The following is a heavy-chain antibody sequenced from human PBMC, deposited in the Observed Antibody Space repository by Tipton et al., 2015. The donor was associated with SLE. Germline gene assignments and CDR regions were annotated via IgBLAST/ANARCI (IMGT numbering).Heavy chain of an antibody. V-gene: IGHV4-59*01. CDR3: ARGGEAAAGYSWFDP. D-gene: IGHD6-13*01. Sequence: TLSLTCTVSGVSFSDYSWSWVRQPPGKGLEWIGYFYYGGSTNYNPSLKSRVTISVDTTKNQFSLKLTSVTAADTATYYCARGGEAAAGYSWFDPWGQGPLVTVSS. J-gene: IGHJ5*02. CDR2: FYYGGST. CDR1: GVSFSDYS.